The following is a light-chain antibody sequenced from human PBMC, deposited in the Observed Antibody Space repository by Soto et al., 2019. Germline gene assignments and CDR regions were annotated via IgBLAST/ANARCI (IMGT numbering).Light chain of an antibody. J-gene: IGKJ1*01. Sequence: DIQMTQSPTSLSASVGDRVTITCRASQNIRSYLNWYQQIPGKAPNLLIYATSILQTGVPSRFSGSGTGTEFTLTINGLQPEDFATYYCQQGYPTRWTFGQGTKVEIK. CDR1: QNIRSY. CDR3: QQGYPTRWT. CDR2: ATS. V-gene: IGKV1-39*01.